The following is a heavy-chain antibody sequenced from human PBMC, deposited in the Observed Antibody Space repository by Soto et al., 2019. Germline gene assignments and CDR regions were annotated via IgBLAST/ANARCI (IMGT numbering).Heavy chain of an antibody. CDR2: IRNKAGSYTT. D-gene: IGHD2-2*01. V-gene: IGHV3-72*01. CDR1: GFTFSDHY. J-gene: IGHJ4*02. CDR3: ASQQYLDRIY. Sequence: EVQLVESGGGLVQPGGSLRLSCAASGFTFSDHYMDWVRQAPGKGLEWVGRIRNKAGSYTTEYAASVKGRFTISRDDSKNSLCLQMNSLKTEDTAVYYCASQQYLDRIYWGQGTLVIVSS.